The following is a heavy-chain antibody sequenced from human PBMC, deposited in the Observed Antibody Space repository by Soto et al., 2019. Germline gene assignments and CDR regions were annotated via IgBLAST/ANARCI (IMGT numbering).Heavy chain of an antibody. J-gene: IGHJ6*02. Sequence: GGSLRLSCAASGFTFSSYAMHWVRQAPGKGLEWVAVISYDGSNKYYADSVKGRFTISRDNSKNTLYLQMNSLRAEDTAVYYCARADDSSSPLYYGMDVWGQGTTVTVSS. CDR1: GFTFSSYA. V-gene: IGHV3-30-3*01. CDR2: ISYDGSNK. CDR3: ARADDSSSPLYYGMDV. D-gene: IGHD6-13*01.